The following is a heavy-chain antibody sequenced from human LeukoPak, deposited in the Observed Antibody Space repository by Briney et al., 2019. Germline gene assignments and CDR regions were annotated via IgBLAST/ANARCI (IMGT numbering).Heavy chain of an antibody. J-gene: IGHJ4*02. Sequence: GASVKVSCKASGYTFTSFDINWVRQATGHGLEWMGWMNPNSGNTGYAQKFQGRVTMTRSTSISTAYMELNSLKSEDTAVYYCARTCSGTSCSDFDYWGQGTLVTVSS. CDR3: ARTCSGTSCSDFDY. CDR1: GYTFTSFD. CDR2: MNPNSGNT. V-gene: IGHV1-8*01. D-gene: IGHD2-2*01.